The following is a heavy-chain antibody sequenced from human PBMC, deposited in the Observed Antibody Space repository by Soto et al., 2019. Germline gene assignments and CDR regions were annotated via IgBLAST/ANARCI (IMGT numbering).Heavy chain of an antibody. J-gene: IGHJ4*02. CDR1: GGSISRSY. CDR3: ARHGSCSGGSCYASFDY. CDR2: IYYSGST. Sequence: ETLSLTCTVSGGSISRSYWSWIRQPPGKGLEWIGYIYYSGSTNYNPSLKSRVTISVDTSKNQFSLKLSSVIAADTAVYYCARHGSCSGGSCYASFDYWGQGALVTVSS. V-gene: IGHV4-59*08. D-gene: IGHD2-15*01.